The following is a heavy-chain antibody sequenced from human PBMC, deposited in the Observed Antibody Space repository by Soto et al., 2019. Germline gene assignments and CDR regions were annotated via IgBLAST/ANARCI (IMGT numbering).Heavy chain of an antibody. J-gene: IGHJ4*02. CDR3: ARDWGQYQLPTGGDY. V-gene: IGHV3-64*01. D-gene: IGHD2-2*01. CDR2: ISSNGGST. CDR1: GFTFSSYA. Sequence: GGSLRLSCAASGFTFSSYAMHWVRQAPGKGLEYVSAISSNGGSTYYANSVKGRFTISRDNSKNTLYLQMGSLRAEDMAVYYCARDWGQYQLPTGGDYWGQGTLVTVSS.